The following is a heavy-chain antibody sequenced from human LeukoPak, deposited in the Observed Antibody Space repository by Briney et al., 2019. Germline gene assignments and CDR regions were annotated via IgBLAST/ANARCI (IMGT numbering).Heavy chain of an antibody. D-gene: IGHD1-7*01. CDR1: GYTFTSYD. CDR3: ATAGVLELGRYYFDY. V-gene: IGHV1-24*01. Sequence: ASVKVSCKASGYTFTSYDINWVRQAPGKGLEWMGGFDPEDGETIYAQKFQGRVTMTEDTSTDTAYMELSSLRSEDTAVYYCATAGVLELGRYYFDYWGQGTLVTVSS. CDR2: FDPEDGET. J-gene: IGHJ4*02.